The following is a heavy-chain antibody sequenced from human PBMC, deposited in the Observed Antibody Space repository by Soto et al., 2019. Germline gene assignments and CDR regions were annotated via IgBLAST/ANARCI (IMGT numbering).Heavy chain of an antibody. V-gene: IGHV1-69*10. CDR3: ARDGLVRGSNWFDP. CDR1: GGTFSSYT. Sequence: ASVKVSCKASGGTFSSYTISWVRQAPGQGLEWMGGIIPILGIANYAQKFQGRVTITADKSTSTAYMELSSLRSEDTAVYYCARDGLVRGSNWFDPWGQGTLVTVSS. J-gene: IGHJ5*02. CDR2: IIPILGIA. D-gene: IGHD3-10*01.